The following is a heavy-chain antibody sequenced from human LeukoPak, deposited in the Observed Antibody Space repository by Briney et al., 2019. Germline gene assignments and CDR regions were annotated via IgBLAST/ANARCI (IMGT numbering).Heavy chain of an antibody. CDR2: IYQSGST. V-gene: IGHV4-4*02. CDR3: ARDPEGPGIAAAGTGDY. D-gene: IGHD6-13*01. CDR1: GGSISSGNW. Sequence: PSGTLSLTCGVSGGSISSGNWWNWVRQPPGKGLEWIGEIYQSGSTYYNPSLKSRVTISVDTSKNQFSLKLSSVTAADTAVYYCARDPEGPGIAAAGTGDYWGQGTLATVSS. J-gene: IGHJ4*02.